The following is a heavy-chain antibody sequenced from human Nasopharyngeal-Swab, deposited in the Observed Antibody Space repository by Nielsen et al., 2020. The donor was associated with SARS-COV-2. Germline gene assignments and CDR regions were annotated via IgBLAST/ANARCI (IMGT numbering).Heavy chain of an antibody. D-gene: IGHD3-3*01. CDR1: GFIFSNYG. V-gene: IGHV3-30*18. CDR2: ISYDGINK. CDR3: AKEGPGMFGVVGLDV. J-gene: IGHJ6*02. Sequence: GESLKISRAASGFIFSNYGMHWVRQAPGKGLEWVAVISYDGINKYDADSVKGRFTISRDNSKDTLYLQMNSLRPEDTAVYYCAKEGPGMFGVVGLDVWGQGTTVTVSS.